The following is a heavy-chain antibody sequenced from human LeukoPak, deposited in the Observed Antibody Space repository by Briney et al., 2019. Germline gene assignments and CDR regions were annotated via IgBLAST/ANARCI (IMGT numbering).Heavy chain of an antibody. D-gene: IGHD5-12*01. CDR3: ASSGRGYSGYDSGFDY. Sequence: SVKVSCKASGGTFSSYAISWVRQAPGQGLEWMGGIIPIFGTANYAQKFQGRVTITTDESTSTPYMELSSLRSEDTAVYYCASSGRGYSGYDSGFDYWGQGTLVTVSS. V-gene: IGHV1-69*05. CDR1: GGTFSSYA. J-gene: IGHJ4*02. CDR2: IIPIFGTA.